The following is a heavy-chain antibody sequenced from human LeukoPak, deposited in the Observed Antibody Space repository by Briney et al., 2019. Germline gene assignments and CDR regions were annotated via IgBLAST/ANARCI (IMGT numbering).Heavy chain of an antibody. CDR2: IIPMFGTA. V-gene: IGHV1-69*06. J-gene: IGHJ4*02. D-gene: IGHD3-22*01. Sequence: ASVKVSCKASGGIFSSYVINWVRQAPGQGLEWMGGIIPMFGTANYAQKFQDRVTFTADKSTSTDYMELSSLRSEDTAVYYCASLNYYDTSGYFDYWGQGTLVTVSS. CDR1: GGIFSSYV. CDR3: ASLNYYDTSGYFDY.